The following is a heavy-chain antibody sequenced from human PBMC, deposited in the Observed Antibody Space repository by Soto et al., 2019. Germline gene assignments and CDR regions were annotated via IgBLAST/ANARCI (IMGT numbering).Heavy chain of an antibody. CDR2: ISGSGGST. D-gene: IGHD3-22*01. Sequence: GGSLRLSCAASGFTLSSYAMSWVRQAPGKGLEWVSAISGSGGSTYYADSVKGRFTISRDNSKNTLYLQMNSLRAEDTAVYYCAKDLGITMIVVVIFDAFDIWGQGTMVTVSS. CDR3: AKDLGITMIVVVIFDAFDI. V-gene: IGHV3-23*01. J-gene: IGHJ3*02. CDR1: GFTLSSYA.